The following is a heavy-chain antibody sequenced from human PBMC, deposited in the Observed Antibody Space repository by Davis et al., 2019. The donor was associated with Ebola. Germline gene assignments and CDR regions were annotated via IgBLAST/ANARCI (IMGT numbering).Heavy chain of an antibody. Sequence: MPGGSLRLSCNVSGGSISSDFWTWIRQPPGKGLEWIGYVYYSGSTNYNPSLKSRVTISVDTSKNQFSLKMTSVTAADTAVYYCARERYRTGWYRGMDVWGQGTTVTVSS. CDR1: GGSISSDF. CDR2: VYYSGST. V-gene: IGHV4-59*01. J-gene: IGHJ6*02. CDR3: ARERYRTGWYRGMDV. D-gene: IGHD6-19*01.